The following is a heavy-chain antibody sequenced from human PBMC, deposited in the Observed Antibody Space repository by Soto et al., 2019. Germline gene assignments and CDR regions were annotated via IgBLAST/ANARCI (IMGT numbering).Heavy chain of an antibody. Sequence: SETLSLTCTVSGGSISSYYWSWIRQPPGKGLEWIGYIYYSGSTNYNPSLKSRVTISVDTSKNQFSLKLSSVTAADTAVYYCARDXNSSGWYVWSWFDPWGQGTLVTVSS. CDR1: GGSISSYY. V-gene: IGHV4-59*01. CDR2: IYYSGST. J-gene: IGHJ5*02. D-gene: IGHD6-19*01. CDR3: ARDXNSSGWYVWSWFDP.